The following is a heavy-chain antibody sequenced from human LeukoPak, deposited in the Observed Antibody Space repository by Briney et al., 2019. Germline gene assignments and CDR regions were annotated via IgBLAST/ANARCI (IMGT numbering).Heavy chain of an antibody. Sequence: SGGSLRLSCAASGFTFSSYAMSWVRQAPGKGLEWVSYISSSGSTIYYADSVKGRFTISRDNAKNSLYLQMNSLRAEDTAVYYCARHNRHCGGDCTQPGIDYWGQGTLVTVSS. D-gene: IGHD2-21*02. CDR3: ARHNRHCGGDCTQPGIDY. J-gene: IGHJ4*02. CDR2: ISSSGSTI. CDR1: GFTFSSYA. V-gene: IGHV3-48*04.